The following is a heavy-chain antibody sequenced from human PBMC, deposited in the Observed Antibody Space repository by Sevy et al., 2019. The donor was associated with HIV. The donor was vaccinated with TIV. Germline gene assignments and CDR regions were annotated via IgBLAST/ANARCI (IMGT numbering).Heavy chain of an antibody. CDR3: SRVIDGYHREFNYFYYYMDV. CDR1: GFTVSNNF. Sequence: GGSLRLSCAVSGFTVSNNFLNWVRQSPGKGLEWVSTVYSDLWTFYADSVKGRFTVSSDDPKNALYLQMNSLRAEDTAVYYCSRVIDGYHREFNYFYYYMDVWGKGTTVTVSS. V-gene: IGHV3-53*01. CDR2: VYSDLWT. J-gene: IGHJ6*03. D-gene: IGHD5-12*01.